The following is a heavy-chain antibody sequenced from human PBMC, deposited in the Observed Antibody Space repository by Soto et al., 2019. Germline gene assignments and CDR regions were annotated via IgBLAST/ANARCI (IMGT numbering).Heavy chain of an antibody. CDR1: GGTFSSYT. CDR2: IIPILGIA. D-gene: IGHD3-22*01. J-gene: IGHJ2*01. V-gene: IGHV1-69*02. CDR3: ASSPRYDSSGPYWYFDL. Sequence: QVQLVQSGAEVKKPGSSVKVSCKASGGTFSSYTISWVRQAPGQGLEWMGRIIPILGIANYAQKFQGRVTITADKSTSTAYMELSSLRSEDTAVYYCASSPRYDSSGPYWYFDLWGRGTLVTVSS.